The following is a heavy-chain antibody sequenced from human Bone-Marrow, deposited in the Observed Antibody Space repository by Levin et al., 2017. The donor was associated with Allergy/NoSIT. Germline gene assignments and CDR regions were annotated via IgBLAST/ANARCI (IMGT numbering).Heavy chain of an antibody. CDR3: VRDAQWLLRQGVFDF. CDR2: IFYRGNT. D-gene: IGHD6-19*01. V-gene: IGHV4-39*07. Sequence: GSLRLSCAVSGGSISDRNHYWGWVRQPPGKGLEWIANIFYRGNTYYNPSLKSRVAVSVDTSTNQLSLNLSSVTAADTAVYYCVRDAQWLLRQGVFDFWGQGTPVTVSS. CDR1: GGSISDRNHY. J-gene: IGHJ4*02.